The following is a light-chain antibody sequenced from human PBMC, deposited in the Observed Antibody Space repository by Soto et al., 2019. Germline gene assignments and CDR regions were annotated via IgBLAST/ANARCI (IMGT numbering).Light chain of an antibody. V-gene: IGLV2-14*01. Sequence: QSALTQPASVSGSPGQSITISCTGTSSDIGGYNYVSWYQQHPGKAPKLIISEVSNRPSGVSNRFSGSKSGNTASLTISGLQAEDEADYYCSSYTSDSTYVFGTGTEVTVL. J-gene: IGLJ1*01. CDR1: SSDIGGYNY. CDR2: EVS. CDR3: SSYTSDSTYV.